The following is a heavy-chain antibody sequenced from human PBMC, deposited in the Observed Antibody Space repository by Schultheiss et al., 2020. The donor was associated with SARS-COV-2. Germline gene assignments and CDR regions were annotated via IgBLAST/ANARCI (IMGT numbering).Heavy chain of an antibody. J-gene: IGHJ6*02. Sequence: GGSLRLSCAASGFTFSSYSMNWVRQAPGKGLEWVSSISSSSSYIYYADSVKGRFTISRDNAKNSLYLRMNSLRAEDTAVYYCARDASYYDSSGRGDYYGMDVWGQGTTVTVSS. V-gene: IGHV3-21*01. CDR1: GFTFSSYS. D-gene: IGHD3-22*01. CDR3: ARDASYYDSSGRGDYYGMDV. CDR2: ISSSSSYI.